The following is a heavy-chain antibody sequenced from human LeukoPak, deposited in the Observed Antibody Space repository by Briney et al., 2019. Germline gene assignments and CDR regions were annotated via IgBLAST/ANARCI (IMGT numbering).Heavy chain of an antibody. Sequence: GGSLRLSCAASGFTFSSYAMSWVRQAPGKGLEWVSAISGSGGSTHYADSVKGRFTISRDNSKNTLYLQMNSLRAEDTAVYYCAKDHGYSGYDAPYNWFDPWGQGTLVTVSS. V-gene: IGHV3-23*01. J-gene: IGHJ5*02. CDR3: AKDHGYSGYDAPYNWFDP. D-gene: IGHD5-12*01. CDR1: GFTFSSYA. CDR2: ISGSGGST.